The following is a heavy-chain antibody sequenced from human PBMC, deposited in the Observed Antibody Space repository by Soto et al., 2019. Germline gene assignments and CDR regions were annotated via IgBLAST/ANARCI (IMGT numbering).Heavy chain of an antibody. J-gene: IGHJ4*02. CDR1: GDSITSGDYY. CDR2: IYYSGST. Sequence: QVPLQESGPGLVKPSQTLSLTCTVSGDSITSGDYYWSWIRQPPGKGLEWIGYIYYSGSTYYNPSLKSRVTISVDTSKNQFSLKLSSVTAADTAVYYCARDDSSGFSAYWGQGTLVTVSS. V-gene: IGHV4-30-4*01. CDR3: ARDDSSGFSAY. D-gene: IGHD3-22*01.